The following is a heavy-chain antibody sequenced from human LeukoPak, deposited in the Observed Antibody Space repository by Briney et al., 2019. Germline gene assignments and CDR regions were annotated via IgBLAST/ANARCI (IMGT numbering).Heavy chain of an antibody. V-gene: IGHV3-23*01. CDR2: ISGSGGST. D-gene: IGHD2-21*02. CDR3: AKDTPRTSVVVTAIFDY. J-gene: IGHJ4*02. CDR1: GFTFSGYA. Sequence: SGGSLRLSCAASGFTFSGYAMSWVRQAPGKGLEWVSAISGSGGSTYYADSVKGRFTISRDNSKNTLYLQMNSLRAEDTAVYYCAKDTPRTSVVVTAIFDYWGQGTLVTVSS.